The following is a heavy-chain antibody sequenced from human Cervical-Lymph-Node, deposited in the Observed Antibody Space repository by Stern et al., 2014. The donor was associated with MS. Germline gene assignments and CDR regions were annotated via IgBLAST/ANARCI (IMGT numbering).Heavy chain of an antibody. D-gene: IGHD2-8*01. CDR2: ISRTSSYI. V-gene: IGHV3-21*02. CDR1: GFRFSNYD. J-gene: IGHJ6*02. CDR3: ARDGYGTNADYYGFDV. Sequence: EVQLVESGGGLVKPGGSLRLSCEAAGFRFSNYDMNWVRQAPGKGLEWPSVISRTSSYIYYADSVKGRFTVSRDNAKTSLFLQIDSLRVEDTAVYYCARDGYGTNADYYGFDVWGQGTTVTVSS.